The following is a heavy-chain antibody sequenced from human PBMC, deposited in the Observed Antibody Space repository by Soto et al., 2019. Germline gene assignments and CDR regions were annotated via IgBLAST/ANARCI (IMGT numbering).Heavy chain of an antibody. Sequence: QVQLVQSGAEVKKPGSSVKVSCKASGGTFSSYTISWVRQAPGQGLEWMGRIIPILGIANYAQKFQGRVTITADKSTSTAYMELSSLRSEDTAVYYCARTPRSPLKGVGVYWFHPWGQGTLVTVSS. D-gene: IGHD1-26*01. J-gene: IGHJ5*02. V-gene: IGHV1-69*02. CDR3: ARTPRSPLKGVGVYWFHP. CDR2: IIPILGIA. CDR1: GGTFSSYT.